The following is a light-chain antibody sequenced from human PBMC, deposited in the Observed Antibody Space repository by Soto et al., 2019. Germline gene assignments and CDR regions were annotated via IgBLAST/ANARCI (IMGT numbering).Light chain of an antibody. J-gene: IGKJ5*01. CDR1: QSVSSSY. V-gene: IGKV3D-20*02. CDR2: DAS. Sequence: ESSTLSCRVSQSVSSSYLAWYQQKPGQAPRLLIYDASNRATGIPARFSGSGSGTDFTLTISILEPEDFPVYYCQQPSNLAITFAQGTRLEIK. CDR3: QQPSNLAIT.